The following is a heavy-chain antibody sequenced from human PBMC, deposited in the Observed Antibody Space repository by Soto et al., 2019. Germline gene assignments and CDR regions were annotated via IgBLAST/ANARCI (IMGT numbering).Heavy chain of an antibody. V-gene: IGHV1-69*13. D-gene: IGHD3-22*01. Sequence: SSVKVSCKASGGTFSSYAISWLRQAPGQGLEWMGGIIPIFGTANYAQKFQGRVTITADESTSTAYMELSSLRSEDTAVYYCASSPYSSGWPPDAFDIWGQGTMATVS. J-gene: IGHJ3*02. CDR3: ASSPYSSGWPPDAFDI. CDR1: GGTFSSYA. CDR2: IIPIFGTA.